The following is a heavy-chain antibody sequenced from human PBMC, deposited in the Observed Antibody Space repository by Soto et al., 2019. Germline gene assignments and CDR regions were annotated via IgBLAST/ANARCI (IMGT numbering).Heavy chain of an antibody. CDR3: AREESITGTTDAFDI. CDR1: GYSFTSYW. CDR2: IDPSDSYT. D-gene: IGHD1-20*01. J-gene: IGHJ3*02. V-gene: IGHV5-10-1*01. Sequence: GESLKISCKGSGYSFTSYWLSWVRQIPGKGLEWMGRIDPSDSYTNYSPSFQGHVTISADKSISTAYLQWSSLKATDTAMYYCAREESITGTTDAFDIWGQGTMVTVSS.